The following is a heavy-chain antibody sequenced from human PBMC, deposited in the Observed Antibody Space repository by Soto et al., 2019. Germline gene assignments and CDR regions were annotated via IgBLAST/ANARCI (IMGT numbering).Heavy chain of an antibody. CDR3: ARVPSP. V-gene: IGHV4-30-2*01. CDR1: GGSISCGGYS. J-gene: IGHJ5*02. Sequence: QLQLQESGSGLVKPSQTLSLTCAVSGGSISCGGYSCSWIRQPPGKGLEWFGYMYHSGSTYYNPALKSRVTISVDRSKNQFSLKLSCVTAADTAVYYCARVPSPWGQGTLVTVSS. CDR2: MYHSGST.